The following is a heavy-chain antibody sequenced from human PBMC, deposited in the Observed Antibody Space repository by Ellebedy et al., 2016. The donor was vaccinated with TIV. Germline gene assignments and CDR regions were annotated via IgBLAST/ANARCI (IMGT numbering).Heavy chain of an antibody. J-gene: IGHJ4*02. V-gene: IGHV3-48*02. D-gene: IGHD2-15*01. CDR3: ARSIDYDY. CDR2: IYSSGRTI. Sequence: GGSLRLSCAASGFTVSSYSMSWVRQAPGKGLEWLSFIYSSGRTIHYADSVKGRFTTSRDSAKNSLYLQMSSLRDEDTAVYYCARSIDYDYWGQGTLVTVSS. CDR1: GFTVSSYS.